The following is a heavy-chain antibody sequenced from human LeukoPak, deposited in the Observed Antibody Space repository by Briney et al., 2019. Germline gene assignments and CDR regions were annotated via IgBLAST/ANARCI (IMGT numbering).Heavy chain of an antibody. V-gene: IGHV3-23*01. CDR2: ISGSDGST. D-gene: IGHD6-6*01. J-gene: IGHJ4*02. CDR1: GFTFSSYG. CDR3: AKGSSSNIAARLNY. Sequence: GGSLRLSCAASGFTFSSYGMHWVRQAPGKGLEWVSAISGSDGSTYYADSVKGRFTISRDNSKNTLYLQMNSLRAEDTAIYSCAKGSSSNIAARLNYWGQGTLVTVSS.